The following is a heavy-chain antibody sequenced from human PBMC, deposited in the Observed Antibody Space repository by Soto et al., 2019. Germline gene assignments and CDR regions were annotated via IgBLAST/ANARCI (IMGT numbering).Heavy chain of an antibody. Sequence: QVQLQESGPGLVKPSQTLSLTCTVSGGSISSGDYYWTWIRQPPGKGLEWIGYIYYSGTTYYNPSLKSRVTMSIDTSKNQFSLRLSSVTAADTAVYYCAREPRKDDDSGQFDYWGQGTLVTVSS. V-gene: IGHV4-30-4*01. D-gene: IGHD3-22*01. CDR2: IYYSGTT. CDR3: AREPRKDDDSGQFDY. CDR1: GGSISSGDYY. J-gene: IGHJ4*02.